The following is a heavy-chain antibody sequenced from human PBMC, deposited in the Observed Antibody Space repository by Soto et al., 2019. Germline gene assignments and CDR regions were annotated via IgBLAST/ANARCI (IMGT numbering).Heavy chain of an antibody. J-gene: IGHJ6*02. D-gene: IGHD3-10*01. V-gene: IGHV4-34*01. CDR3: ARGSGSGTFGMDV. Sequence: QVQLQQWGAGLLKPSETLSLTCAVYGGSFSGYYWSWIRQPPGKGLEWIGEINHSGSTNYNPSLKSRVSISVDSSKNQFSLKLSSVTAADTAVYYCARGSGSGTFGMDVWGQGTTVTVSS. CDR1: GGSFSGYY. CDR2: INHSGST.